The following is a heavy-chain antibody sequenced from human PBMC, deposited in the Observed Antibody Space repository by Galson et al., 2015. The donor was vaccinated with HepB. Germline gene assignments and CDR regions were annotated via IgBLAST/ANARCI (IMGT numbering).Heavy chain of an antibody. Sequence: SLRLSCAASGFTVSSNYMSWVRQAPGKGLEWVSVIYSGGSTYYADSVKGRFTISRDNSKNTLYLQMNSLRVEDTAVYYCARDSDGSGSYYKLPRYPEPYYYYGMDVWGQGTTVTVSS. V-gene: IGHV3-66*02. D-gene: IGHD3-10*01. CDR2: IYSGGST. CDR1: GFTVSSNY. J-gene: IGHJ6*02. CDR3: ARDSDGSGSYYKLPRYPEPYYYYGMDV.